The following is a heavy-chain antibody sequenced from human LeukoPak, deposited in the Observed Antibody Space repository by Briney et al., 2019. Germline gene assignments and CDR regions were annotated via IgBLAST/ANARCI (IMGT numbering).Heavy chain of an antibody. J-gene: IGHJ4*02. V-gene: IGHV3-23*01. CDR3: AKSPMIVVPYYFDY. CDR2: ISGSGGST. D-gene: IGHD3-22*01. CDR1: GFTFSSYA. Sequence: GGSLRLSCAASGFTFSSYAMSWVRQAPGKGLEWVSAISGSGGSTYYADSVKGRFNISRDNSKNTPYLQMNSLRAQDTAVYYCAKSPMIVVPYYFDYWGQGTLVTVSS.